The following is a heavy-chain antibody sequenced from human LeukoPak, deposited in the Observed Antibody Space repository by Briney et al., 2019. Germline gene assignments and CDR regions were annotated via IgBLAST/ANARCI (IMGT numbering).Heavy chain of an antibody. D-gene: IGHD5/OR15-5a*01. J-gene: IGHJ5*02. CDR2: MNPNSGNT. Sequence: GASVKVSCKASGYTFTSYDINWVRQATGQGLEWMGWMNPNSGNTGCAQKFQGRVTITRNTSISTAYMELSSLRSEDTAVYFCARECLLGGNHASGWFDPWGQGTLVTVSS. CDR1: GYTFTSYD. V-gene: IGHV1-8*03. CDR3: ARECLLGGNHASGWFDP.